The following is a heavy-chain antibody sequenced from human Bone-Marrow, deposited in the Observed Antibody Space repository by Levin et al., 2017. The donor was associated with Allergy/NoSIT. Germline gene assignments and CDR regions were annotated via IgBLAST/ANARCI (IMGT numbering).Heavy chain of an antibody. CDR3: ARDTTPERLYYYYGMDV. D-gene: IGHD1-1*01. J-gene: IGHJ6*02. CDR1: GFTFSSHI. CDR2: ISSSGNFK. V-gene: IGHV3-21*01. Sequence: GESLKISCAASGFTFSSHIMNWVRQPPGKGLEWVSSISSSGNFKHYADSVKGRFTIFRDDANNSLYLQMNSLRAEDTAVYYCARDTTPERLYYYYGMDVWGQGTTVTVSS.